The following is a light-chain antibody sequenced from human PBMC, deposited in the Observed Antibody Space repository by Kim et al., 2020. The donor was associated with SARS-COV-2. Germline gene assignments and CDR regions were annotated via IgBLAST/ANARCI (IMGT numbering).Light chain of an antibody. CDR3: QQYDTYPWT. V-gene: IGKV1-5*03. Sequence: SVGDRVTITCRASQRISTWLAWYQQKPGKAPNLLIYKASSLESGVPSRFSGSGSGTEFTLNISSLHPDGFATYYCQQYDTYPWTFGQGTKVDIK. CDR2: KAS. CDR1: QRISTW. J-gene: IGKJ1*01.